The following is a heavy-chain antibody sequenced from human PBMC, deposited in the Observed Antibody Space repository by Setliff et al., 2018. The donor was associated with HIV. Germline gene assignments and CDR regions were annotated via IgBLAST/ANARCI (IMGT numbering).Heavy chain of an antibody. CDR3: ARLTVTWGKGDYFDS. Sequence: PSETLSLTCTVSGGSISSYYWSWIRQPPGKGLEWIGYNYNRGSTSSNPSLRSRVTISIDKSNNQFSLKLSSVTAADTAVYYCARLTVTWGKGDYFDSWGQGTLVTVSS. CDR1: GGSISSYY. CDR2: NYNRGST. D-gene: IGHD7-27*01. J-gene: IGHJ4*02. V-gene: IGHV4-59*01.